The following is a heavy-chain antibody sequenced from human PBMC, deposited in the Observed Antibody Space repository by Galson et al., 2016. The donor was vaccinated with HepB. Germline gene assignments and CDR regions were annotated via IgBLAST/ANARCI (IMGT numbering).Heavy chain of an antibody. CDR1: GFNVNNYG. Sequence: LSSAASGFNVNNYGLHWVRQAPRKGGEWWAIISTDGNNTHYGASLKGRFTISRDNSKNTLYRQMRSLRTEDTAVYYCAKDGHYDILTGYSYYFDYWGQGTLVTVSS. CDR3: AKDGHYDILTGYSYYFDY. J-gene: IGHJ4*02. D-gene: IGHD3-9*01. V-gene: IGHV3-30*18. CDR2: ISTDGNNT.